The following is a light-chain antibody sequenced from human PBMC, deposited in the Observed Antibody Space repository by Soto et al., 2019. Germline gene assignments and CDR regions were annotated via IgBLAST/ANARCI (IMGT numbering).Light chain of an antibody. CDR1: QSVSNN. V-gene: IGKV3-15*01. CDR2: GAS. Sequence: EIVLTQSPATLSVFPGEKATLSCGASQSVSNNLAWYHQKPGQAPRPLIYGASTRATGVPARFSGSGSGTESTLTISSLQSEDSAIYYCQQYSSWPFTFGPGTKVDIK. CDR3: QQYSSWPFT. J-gene: IGKJ3*01.